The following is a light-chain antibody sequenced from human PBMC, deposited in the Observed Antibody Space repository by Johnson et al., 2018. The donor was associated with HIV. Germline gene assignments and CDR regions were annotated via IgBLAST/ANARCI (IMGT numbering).Light chain of an antibody. V-gene: IGLV1-51*02. J-gene: IGLJ1*01. CDR3: GTWDSSLSAEVV. CDR2: END. Sequence: QSVLTQPPSVSAAPGQKVTISCSGSSSNIGNNYVSWFQQPPGTAPKLLICENDKRPSGIPDRFSGSKSGTSATLGITALQTGNEADYYCGTWDSSLSAEVVFGTGTKVTVL. CDR1: SSNIGNNY.